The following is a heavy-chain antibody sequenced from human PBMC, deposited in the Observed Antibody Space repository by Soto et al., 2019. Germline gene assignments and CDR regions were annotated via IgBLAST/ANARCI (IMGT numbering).Heavy chain of an antibody. D-gene: IGHD4-4*01. CDR1: GFSFDSYG. J-gene: IGHJ6*02. V-gene: IGHV3-30*18. CDR2: VSFDSKNK. Sequence: LVESGGGVVQPGRSLTLSCSGSGFSFDSYGMHWVRQAPGKGLEWVATVSFDSKNKYYVDSVEGRFTISRDNSXXMXYLQMNSLRHVDTAVYYCAKESVEVTYSYYGMDVWGPGTTVTVSS. CDR3: AKESVEVTYSYYGMDV.